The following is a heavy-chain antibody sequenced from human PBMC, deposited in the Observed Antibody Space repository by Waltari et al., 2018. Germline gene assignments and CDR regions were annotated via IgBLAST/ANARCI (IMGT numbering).Heavy chain of an antibody. J-gene: IGHJ6*02. CDR2: IIPRLNTP. CDR3: ATRIPSDHSGSFYYYGMDV. CDR1: GGTFNSFA. V-gene: IGHV1-69*13. D-gene: IGHD6-6*01. Sequence: QLVQSGAEVKKPGSSVIVSCKASGGTFNSFALSWVRQAPGQGLEWMGGIIPRLNTPTYARKFQCTLTVTADESTSTAYMELNSLRSEYSALYYCATRIPSDHSGSFYYYGMDVWGQGTTVTVSS.